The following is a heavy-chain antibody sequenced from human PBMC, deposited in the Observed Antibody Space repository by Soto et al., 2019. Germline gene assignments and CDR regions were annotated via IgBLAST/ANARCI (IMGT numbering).Heavy chain of an antibody. CDR3: ARGGYCSSTSCYLDAFDI. V-gene: IGHV4-34*01. D-gene: IGHD2-2*01. Sequence: SETLSLTCAVYGGSFSGYYWSWIRQPPGKGLEWIGEINHSGSTNYNPSLKSRVTIPVDTSKNQFSLKLSSVTAADTAVYYCARGGYCSSTSCYLDAFDIWGQGTMVTV. J-gene: IGHJ3*02. CDR1: GGSFSGYY. CDR2: INHSGST.